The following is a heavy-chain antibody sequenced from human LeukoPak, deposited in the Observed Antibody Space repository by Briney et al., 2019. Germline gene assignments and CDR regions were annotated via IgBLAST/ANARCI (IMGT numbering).Heavy chain of an antibody. J-gene: IGHJ6*03. CDR3: AKSGVYSSTSLYYMDV. CDR1: GFAFGSYA. CDR2: ISGSGGST. D-gene: IGHD6-13*01. V-gene: IGHV3-23*01. Sequence: PGGSLRLSCAASGFAFGSYAINWVRQAPGKGLEWVSAISGSGGSTHYADSVKGRFTISRDNSKSMVYLQMDSLRAEDTAVYYCAKSGVYSSTSLYYMDVWGKGITVTVSS.